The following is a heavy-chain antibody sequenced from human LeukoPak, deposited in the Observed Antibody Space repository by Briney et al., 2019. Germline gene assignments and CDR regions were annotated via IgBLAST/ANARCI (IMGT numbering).Heavy chain of an antibody. J-gene: IGHJ4*02. CDR2: IYYSGST. D-gene: IGHD3-22*01. V-gene: IGHV4-39*01. Sequence: KPSETLSLTCTVSGGSISSYYWGWIRQPPGKGLEWIGSIYYSGSTYYNPSLKSRVTISVDTSKNQFSLKLSSVTAADTAVYYCARIPYYDSSGYYVYYFDYWGQGTLVTVSS. CDR3: ARIPYYDSSGYYVYYFDY. CDR1: GGSISSYY.